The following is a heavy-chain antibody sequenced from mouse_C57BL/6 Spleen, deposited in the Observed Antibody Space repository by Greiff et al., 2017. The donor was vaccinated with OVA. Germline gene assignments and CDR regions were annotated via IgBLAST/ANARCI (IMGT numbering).Heavy chain of an antibody. Sequence: VQRVESGPGLVQPSQSLSITCTVSGFSLTSYGVHWVRQSPGKGLEWLGVIWSGGSTDYNAAFISRLSISKDNSKSQVFFKMNSLQADDTAIYYCARGGYYGSSNWYLDVWGTGTTVTVSS. CDR3: ARGGYYGSSNWYLDV. V-gene: IGHV2-2*01. CDR1: GFSLTSYG. D-gene: IGHD1-1*01. J-gene: IGHJ1*03. CDR2: IWSGGST.